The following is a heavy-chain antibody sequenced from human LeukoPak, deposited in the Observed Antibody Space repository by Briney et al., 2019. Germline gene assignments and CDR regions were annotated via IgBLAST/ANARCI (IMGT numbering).Heavy chain of an antibody. Sequence: PSDTLSLTCTVSGGSISSYYWSWIRQPPGKGLEWIANIYHTGSTNYNPSLSSRVTISIDTAKNQFSLKLPSVTAADTAVYYCARRGRNSSGWQDYLWGQGTLVTVSS. CDR1: GGSISSYY. J-gene: IGHJ4*02. CDR3: ARRGRNSSGWQDYL. D-gene: IGHD6-25*01. V-gene: IGHV4-59*07. CDR2: IYHTGST.